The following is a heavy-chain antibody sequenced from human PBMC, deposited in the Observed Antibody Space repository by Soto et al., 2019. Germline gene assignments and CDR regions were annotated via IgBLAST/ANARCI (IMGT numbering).Heavy chain of an antibody. Sequence: EVQLAESGGGLVQPGGSLRLSCASSGLTFSSFSMNWFRQDPGKGLEWVSHISETRRTIYYADSVKGRFTIFRDNAMNSLYLQMDSLRGEDTAVYYCARVCLYGGRFLGEWGVGTVVTVSS. CDR2: ISETRRTI. CDR3: ARVCLYGGRFLGE. V-gene: IGHV3-48*01. D-gene: IGHD4-17*01. CDR1: GLTFSSFS. J-gene: IGHJ4*02.